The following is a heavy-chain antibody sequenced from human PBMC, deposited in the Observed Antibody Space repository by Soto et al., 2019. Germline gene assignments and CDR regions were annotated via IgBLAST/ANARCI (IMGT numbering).Heavy chain of an antibody. Sequence: LRLSCAASGFTFSDYYMSWIRQAPGKGLEWVSYISSSSSYTNYADSVKGRFTISRDNAKNSLYLQMNSLRAEDTAVYYCARAQGATRSYYFDYWGQGTLVTVSS. D-gene: IGHD1-26*01. V-gene: IGHV3-11*06. CDR2: ISSSSSYT. CDR1: GFTFSDYY. J-gene: IGHJ4*02. CDR3: ARAQGATRSYYFDY.